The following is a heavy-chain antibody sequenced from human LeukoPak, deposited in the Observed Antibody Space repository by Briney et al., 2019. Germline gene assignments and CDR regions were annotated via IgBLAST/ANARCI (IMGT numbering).Heavy chain of an antibody. J-gene: IGHJ4*02. D-gene: IGHD6-13*01. V-gene: IGHV7-4-1*02. CDR1: GYTFTGHD. CDR2: INTNTGHP. CDR3: AGPNSSFDY. Sequence: ASVKVSCKASGYTFTGHDINWVRQAPGQGLEWMGWINTNTGHPTYAQGFKGRFVFSLDTSVSTAYLQISSLKTEDTAVYYCAGPNSSFDYWGQGTLVTVSS.